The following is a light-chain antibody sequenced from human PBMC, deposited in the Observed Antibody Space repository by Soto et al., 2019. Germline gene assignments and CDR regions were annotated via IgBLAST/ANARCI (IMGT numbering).Light chain of an antibody. CDR3: HQYNNLPWT. J-gene: IGKJ1*01. CDR1: QSVSSN. Sequence: EIVMTQSPATLSVSPVERATLSCRASQSVSSNIAWYQQKPGQAPRLLISTASTRATAIPARFSGSGSGTDFTLIISSLQSEDFAVYYCHQYNNLPWTFGQGTKVEI. V-gene: IGKV3-15*01. CDR2: TAS.